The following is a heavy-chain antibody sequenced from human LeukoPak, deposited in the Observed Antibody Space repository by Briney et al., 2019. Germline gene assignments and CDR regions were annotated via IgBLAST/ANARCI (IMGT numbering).Heavy chain of an antibody. CDR1: GFTFSDYN. D-gene: IGHD4-17*01. J-gene: IGHJ4*02. V-gene: IGHV3-11*06. Sequence: GGSLRLSCAASGFTFSDYNMRWIRQAPGKGLEWVSSISSSSSYIYYADSVKGRFTISRDNAKNSLYLQMNSLRAEDTAVYYCARDGSDYGFDYWGQGTLVTVSS. CDR3: ARDGSDYGFDY. CDR2: ISSSSSYI.